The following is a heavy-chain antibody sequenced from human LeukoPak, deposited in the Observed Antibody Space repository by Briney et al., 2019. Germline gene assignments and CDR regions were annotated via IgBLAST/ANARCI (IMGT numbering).Heavy chain of an antibody. D-gene: IGHD3-10*01. J-gene: IGHJ5*02. CDR1: GYTFTSYG. CDR2: ISAYNGNT. CDR3: ARLSPHIWFGELSSWFDP. Sequence: ASVKVSCKASGYTFTSYGISWVRQAPGQGLEWMGWISAYNGNTNYAQKLQGRVTMTTDTSTSTAYMELRSLRSDDTAVYYCARLSPHIWFGELSSWFDPWGQGTLVTVSS. V-gene: IGHV1-18*01.